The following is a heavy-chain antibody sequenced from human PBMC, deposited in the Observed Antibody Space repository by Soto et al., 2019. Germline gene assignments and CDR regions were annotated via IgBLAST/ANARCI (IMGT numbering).Heavy chain of an antibody. V-gene: IGHV5-51*01. Sequence: GESLKISCKGSGYSFTSYWIGWVRQMPGKGLEWMGIIYPGDSDTRYSPSFQGQVTISADKSISTAYLQWSSLKASDTAMYYCARGEYYDILTGYYPPAYWGQGTLVTVSS. CDR3: ARGEYYDILTGYYPPAY. J-gene: IGHJ4*02. D-gene: IGHD3-9*01. CDR1: GYSFTSYW. CDR2: IYPGDSDT.